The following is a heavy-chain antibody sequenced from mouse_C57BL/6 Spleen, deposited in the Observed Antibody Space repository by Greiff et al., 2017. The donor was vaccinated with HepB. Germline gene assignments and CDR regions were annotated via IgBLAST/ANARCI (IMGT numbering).Heavy chain of an antibody. J-gene: IGHJ1*03. V-gene: IGHV5-4*03. Sequence: EVMLVESGGGLVKPGGSLKLSCAASGFTFSSYAMSWVRQTPEKRLEWVATISDGGSYTYYPDNVKGRFTISRDNAKNNLYLQMSHLKSEDTAMYYCARVYSDWYFDVWGTGTTVTVSS. CDR2: ISDGGSYT. D-gene: IGHD1-1*01. CDR3: ARVYSDWYFDV. CDR1: GFTFSSYA.